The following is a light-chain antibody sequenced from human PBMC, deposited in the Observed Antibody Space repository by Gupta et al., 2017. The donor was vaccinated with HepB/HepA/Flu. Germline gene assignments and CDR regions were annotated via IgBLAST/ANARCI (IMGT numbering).Light chain of an antibody. V-gene: IGLV1-47*01. Sequence: QSVLTQPPSASGTPGQSVTISCSGSSSNIGTNYVYWYKQLPGTAPQLLIYKTNQRPSWVPDRFSGSKSATSASLAISGLRSEDEVDYYCAAWDDSVSGPVFGGGTKLTV. CDR1: SSNIGTNY. CDR2: KTN. CDR3: AAWDDSVSGPV. J-gene: IGLJ3*02.